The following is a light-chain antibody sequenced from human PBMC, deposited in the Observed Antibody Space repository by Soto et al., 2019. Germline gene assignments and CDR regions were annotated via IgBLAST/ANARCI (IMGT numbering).Light chain of an antibody. J-gene: IGKJ3*01. CDR3: QQRSNSFT. CDR2: DAS. CDR1: QSVSSY. V-gene: IGKV3-11*01. Sequence: EIVLTQSPATLSLSPGERATLSCRASQSVSSYLAWYQQKPGQAPRLLIYDASSRATGIPARFSGSGSGTDSTPTISSLEPEDFAVYYCQQRSNSFTFGPGTKVDIK.